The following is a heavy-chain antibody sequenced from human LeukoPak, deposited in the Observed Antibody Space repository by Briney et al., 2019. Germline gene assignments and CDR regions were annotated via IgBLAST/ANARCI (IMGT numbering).Heavy chain of an antibody. CDR3: AGLWFGELFYNWFVP. D-gene: IGHD3-10*01. Sequence: SETLSLPCTVSGGSISSSSYYWGWIRQPPGKGLEWIGSIYYSGSTYYNPSLKSRVTISVDTSKNQFSLKLSSVTAADTAVYYCAGLWFGELFYNWFVPWGRGPLVTVSS. J-gene: IGHJ5*01. CDR1: GGSISSSSYY. CDR2: IYYSGST. V-gene: IGHV4-39*01.